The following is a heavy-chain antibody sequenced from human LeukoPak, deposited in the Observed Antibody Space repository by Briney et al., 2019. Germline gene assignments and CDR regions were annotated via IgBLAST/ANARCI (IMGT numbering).Heavy chain of an antibody. CDR2: ISSSSSYI. J-gene: IGHJ4*02. CDR1: GGSISSSN. Sequence: GTLSLTCAVSGGSISSSNWWSWVRQAPGKGLEWVSSISSSSSYIYYADSVKGRFTISRDNAKNSLYLQMNSLRAEDTAVYYCARDAYDYVWGSYRSSYYFDYWGQGTLVTVSS. V-gene: IGHV3-21*01. CDR3: ARDAYDYVWGSYRSSYYFDY. D-gene: IGHD3-16*02.